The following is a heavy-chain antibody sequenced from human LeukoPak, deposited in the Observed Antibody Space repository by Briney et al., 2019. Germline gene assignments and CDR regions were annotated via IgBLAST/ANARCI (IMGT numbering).Heavy chain of an antibody. J-gene: IGHJ5*02. CDR3: ARGDPPPHNWFDP. CDR2: TYYRSKWYN. V-gene: IGHV6-1*01. Sequence: SQTLSLTCAISGDSVSSNSDAWNWIRQSPSRGLEWLGRTYYRSKWYNDYAVSVKSRITINPDTSKNQFSLQLNSVTPEDTAVYYCARGDPPPHNWFDPWGQGTLVTVSS. D-gene: IGHD2-21*02. CDR1: GDSVSSNSDA.